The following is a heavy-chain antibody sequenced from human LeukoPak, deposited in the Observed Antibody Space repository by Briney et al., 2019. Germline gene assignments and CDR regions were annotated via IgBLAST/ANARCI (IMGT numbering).Heavy chain of an antibody. J-gene: IGHJ3*02. Sequence: GGSLRLSCVASGFTFTSSAMSWVRQAPGKGLEWVSAISGRSGTTYYADSVKGRFTISRDNSKNTLYLQMNSLRAEDTAVYYCARAQVQIAVADPGDIWGQGTMVTVSS. CDR1: GFTFTSSA. D-gene: IGHD6-19*01. CDR3: ARAQVQIAVADPGDI. CDR2: ISGRSGTT. V-gene: IGHV3-23*01.